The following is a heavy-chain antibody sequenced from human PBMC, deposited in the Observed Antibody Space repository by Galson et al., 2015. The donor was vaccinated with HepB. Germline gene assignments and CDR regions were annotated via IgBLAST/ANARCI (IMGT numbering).Heavy chain of an antibody. Sequence: SVKVSCKASGGTFSSYAISWVRQAPGQGLEWMGGIIPIFGTANYAQKFQGRVTITADESTSTAYMELSSLRSEDTAVYYCARTQLDCSSTSCYTIAATFYYYYMDVWGKGTTVTVSS. CDR3: ARTQLDCSSTSCYTIAATFYYYYMDV. CDR1: GGTFSSYA. V-gene: IGHV1-69*13. J-gene: IGHJ6*03. D-gene: IGHD2-2*02. CDR2: IIPIFGTA.